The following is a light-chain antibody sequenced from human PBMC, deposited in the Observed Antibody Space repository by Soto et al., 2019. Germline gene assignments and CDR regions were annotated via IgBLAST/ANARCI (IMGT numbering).Light chain of an antibody. J-gene: IGKJ4*01. CDR3: QCRSEWTPRLT. CDR1: RSVSSY. V-gene: IGKV3-11*01. CDR2: YAA. Sequence: EIVLTQSPATLSLSPGERATLSCGASRSVSSYLAWYQQKPGPGPRLLIFYAAYRATGILARFSGSGSGTGFALTISILEPEDVAVYYCQCRSEWTPRLTFGGGTKVEIK.